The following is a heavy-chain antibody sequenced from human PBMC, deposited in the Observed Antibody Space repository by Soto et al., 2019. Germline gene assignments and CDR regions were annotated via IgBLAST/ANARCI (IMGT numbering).Heavy chain of an antibody. V-gene: IGHV3-23*01. D-gene: IGHD3-22*01. J-gene: IGHJ4*02. Sequence: GGSLRLSCAASGFTFSNYAMSWVRQAPGKGLEWVSAISGSGKSTYNADSLKGRFTISRDNSRSTLYLQMNSLTAEDTAVYYCVKNGGYDSSGYYPLDYWGQGTLVTVSS. CDR2: ISGSGKST. CDR1: GFTFSNYA. CDR3: VKNGGYDSSGYYPLDY.